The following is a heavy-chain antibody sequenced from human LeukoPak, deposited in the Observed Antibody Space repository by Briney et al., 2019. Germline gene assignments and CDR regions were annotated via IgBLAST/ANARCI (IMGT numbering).Heavy chain of an antibody. CDR2: ISSSGSTI. CDR3: ARVGGPRPATATLPPDY. CDR1: GFTFSTYT. J-gene: IGHJ4*02. V-gene: IGHV3-48*04. D-gene: IGHD2-2*01. Sequence: GGSLRLSCAASGFTFSTYTMNWVRQAPGKGLEWVSYISSSGSTIYYADSVKGRFTISRDNAKNSLYLQMNSLRAEDTAVYYCARVGGPRPATATLPPDYWGQGTLVTVSS.